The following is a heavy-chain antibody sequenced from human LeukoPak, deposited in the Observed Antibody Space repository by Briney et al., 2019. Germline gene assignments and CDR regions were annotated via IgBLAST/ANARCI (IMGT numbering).Heavy chain of an antibody. Sequence: KPSETLSLTCTVSGGSISSYYWSWIRQPPGKGLEWIGYIYTSGSTNYNPSLKSRVTISVDTSKNQFSLKLSSVTAADTAVYYCARQGDYGDYVWWFDPWGQGTLVTVSS. CDR3: ARQGDYGDYVWWFDP. CDR1: GGSISSYY. V-gene: IGHV4-4*09. CDR2: IYTSGST. J-gene: IGHJ5*02. D-gene: IGHD4-17*01.